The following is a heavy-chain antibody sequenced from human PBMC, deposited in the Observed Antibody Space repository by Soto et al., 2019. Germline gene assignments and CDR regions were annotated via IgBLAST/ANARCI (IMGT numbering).Heavy chain of an antibody. D-gene: IGHD2-2*02. CDR2: IYYSGST. CDR1: GGSISSGDYY. CDR3: ASLGYCPSTSCYRGYYYYGMDV. Sequence: SETLSLTCTVSGGSISSGDYYWSWIRQPPGKGLEWIGYIYYSGSTYYNPSLKSRVTISVDTSKNQFSLKLSSVTAADTAVYYCASLGYCPSTSCYRGYYYYGMDVWGQGTTVTVSS. V-gene: IGHV4-30-4*01. J-gene: IGHJ6*02.